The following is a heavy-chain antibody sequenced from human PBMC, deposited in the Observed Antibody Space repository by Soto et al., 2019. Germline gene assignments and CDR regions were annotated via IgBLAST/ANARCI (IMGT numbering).Heavy chain of an antibody. V-gene: IGHV4-34*01. CDR2: INHSGST. CDR1: GGSFSGYY. CDR3: ASSSLYGMDV. J-gene: IGHJ6*02. Sequence: SETLSLICAVYGGSFSGYYWSWIRQPPGKGLEWIGEINHSGSTNYNPSLKSRVIISIDTSKNQFSLKVGSVTAADTAVYYCASSSLYGMDVWGQGTTVTVSS.